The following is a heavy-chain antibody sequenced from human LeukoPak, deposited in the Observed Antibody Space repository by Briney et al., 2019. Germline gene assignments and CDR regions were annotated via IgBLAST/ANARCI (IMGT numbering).Heavy chain of an antibody. J-gene: IGHJ5*02. V-gene: IGHV3-21*01. CDR3: ARKENILTGYYDH. CDR1: GFIFSNYW. Sequence: GGSLRLSCAASGFIFSNYWTYWVRQAPGKGLEWVSSISSDSNYIYYADSVKGRFTISRDNAWNSLYLQMNSLRAEDTAVYYCARKENILTGYYDHWGQGTLVTVSS. CDR2: ISSDSNYI. D-gene: IGHD3-9*01.